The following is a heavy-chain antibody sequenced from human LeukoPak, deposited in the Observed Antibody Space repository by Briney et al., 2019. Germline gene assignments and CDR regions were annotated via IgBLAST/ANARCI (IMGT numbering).Heavy chain of an antibody. J-gene: IGHJ4*02. V-gene: IGHV4-34*01. CDR2: INHSRST. CDR3: ARGGGPNSGYVDY. Sequence: SETLSLTCAVYGGSFSGYYWSWIRQPPGKGLEWIGEINHSRSTKYNPSLKSRVTISVDTSKNQFSLKLSSVTAADTAVYYCARGGGPNSGYVDYWGQGTLVTVSS. D-gene: IGHD1-26*01. CDR1: GGSFSGYY.